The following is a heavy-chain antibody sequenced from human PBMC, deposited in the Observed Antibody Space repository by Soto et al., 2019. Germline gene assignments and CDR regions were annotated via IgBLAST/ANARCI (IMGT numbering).Heavy chain of an antibody. Sequence: PSETLSLTCTVSGGSISSGDYYWSWIRQPPGKGLEWIGYIYYSGSTYYNPSLKSRVTISVDTSKNQFSLKLSSVTAADTAVYYCSRDYYGSGSYLNWFDPWGQGTLVTVSS. CDR3: SRDYYGSGSYLNWFDP. CDR1: GGSISSGDYY. J-gene: IGHJ5*02. D-gene: IGHD3-10*01. V-gene: IGHV4-30-4*01. CDR2: IYYSGST.